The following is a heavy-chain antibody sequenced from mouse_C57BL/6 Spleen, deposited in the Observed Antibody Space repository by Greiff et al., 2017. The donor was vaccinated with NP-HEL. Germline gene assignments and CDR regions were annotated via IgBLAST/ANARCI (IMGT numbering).Heavy chain of an antibody. CDR2: ISSGSSTI. Sequence: EVQGVESGGGLVKPGGSLKLSCAASGLTFSDYGMHWVRQAPEKGLEWVAYISSGSSTIYYADTVKGRFTISRDNAKNTLFLQMTSLRSEDTAMYYCARLYYGSSYSFAYWGQGTLVTVSA. J-gene: IGHJ3*01. CDR3: ARLYYGSSYSFAY. CDR1: GLTFSDYG. V-gene: IGHV5-17*01. D-gene: IGHD1-1*01.